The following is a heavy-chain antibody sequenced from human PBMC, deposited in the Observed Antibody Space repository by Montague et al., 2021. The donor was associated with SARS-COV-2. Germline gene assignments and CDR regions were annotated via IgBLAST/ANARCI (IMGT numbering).Heavy chain of an antibody. Sequence: SETLSPTCAVYGGSFSGYYWSWIRQPPGEGLEWIGEINHSGSTNYNPSLKSRVTISVDTSKNQFSLKLSSVTAADTAVYYCARGSRQWLVRPPHYYYFDYWGQGTLVTVSS. D-gene: IGHD6-19*01. J-gene: IGHJ4*02. CDR3: ARGSRQWLVRPPHYYYFDY. CDR2: INHSGST. V-gene: IGHV4-34*01. CDR1: GGSFSGYY.